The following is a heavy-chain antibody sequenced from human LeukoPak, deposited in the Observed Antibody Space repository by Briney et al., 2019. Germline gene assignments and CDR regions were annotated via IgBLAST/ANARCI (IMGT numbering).Heavy chain of an antibody. CDR1: GFTFSSYA. Sequence: GGTLRLSCAASGFTFSSYAMSWVRQAPGKGLEWVSAISGSGGSTYYADSVKGRYTISRDNSKNTLYLQMNSLRAEDTAVYYCAKDQNDAFDIWGQGTMVTVSS. CDR3: AKDQNDAFDI. V-gene: IGHV3-23*01. J-gene: IGHJ3*02. CDR2: ISGSGGST.